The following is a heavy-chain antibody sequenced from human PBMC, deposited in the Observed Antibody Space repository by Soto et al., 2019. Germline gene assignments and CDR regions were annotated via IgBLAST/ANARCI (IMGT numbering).Heavy chain of an antibody. CDR3: AKDRYDYIWGSYRRTVFDY. J-gene: IGHJ4*02. CDR1: GFTFSSYA. Sequence: GGSLRLSCAASGFTFSSYAMIWVRQAPGKGLEWVSAISGSGGSTYYADSVKGRFTISRDNSKNTLYLQMNSLRAEDTAVYFCAKDRYDYIWGSYRRTVFDYWGQGTLVTVSS. D-gene: IGHD3-16*02. CDR2: ISGSGGST. V-gene: IGHV3-23*01.